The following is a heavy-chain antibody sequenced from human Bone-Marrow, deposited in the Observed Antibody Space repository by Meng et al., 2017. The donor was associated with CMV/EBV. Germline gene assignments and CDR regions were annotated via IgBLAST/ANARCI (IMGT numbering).Heavy chain of an antibody. D-gene: IGHD1-7*01. CDR2: IYWNDDK. Sequence: SGPTLVKPTQTLTLTCTFSGFSLITSGVDVGWIRQPPGKAPEWLALIYWNDDKRYSPSLKSRLTITKDTSKNQVVLTMTNMDPVDTATYYCAHRPSGTTNNAFDIWGQGTMVTVS. J-gene: IGHJ3*02. CDR3: AHRPSGTTNNAFDI. V-gene: IGHV2-5*01. CDR1: GFSLITSGVD.